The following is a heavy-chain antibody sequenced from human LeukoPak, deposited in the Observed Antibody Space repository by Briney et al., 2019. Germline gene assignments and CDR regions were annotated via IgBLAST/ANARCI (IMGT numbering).Heavy chain of an antibody. CDR1: GFTFSSYW. CDR3: AREQWLVRKGYDY. V-gene: IGHV3-74*01. CDR2: INSDGSST. D-gene: IGHD6-19*01. Sequence: GGSLRLSCAASGFTFSSYWVHWVRQAPGKELVWVSRINSDGSSTSYADSVKGRFTISRDNAKNTLYLQMNSLRAEDTAVYYCAREQWLVRKGYDYWGQGTLVTVSS. J-gene: IGHJ4*02.